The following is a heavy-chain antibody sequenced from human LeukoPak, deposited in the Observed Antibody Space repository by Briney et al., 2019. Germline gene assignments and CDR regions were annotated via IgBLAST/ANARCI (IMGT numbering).Heavy chain of an antibody. J-gene: IGHJ4*02. CDR1: GGSISSGDYY. CDR3: ARGIDY. Sequence: PSQTLSLTCTVSGGSISSGDYYWRWIRQPPGKGREWIGYIYYSGSTYYNPSLKSRLTISVDTSKNQFSLKLSSVTAADTAVYYCARGIDYWGQGTLVTVSS. CDR2: IYYSGST. V-gene: IGHV4-30-4*08. D-gene: IGHD3-10*01.